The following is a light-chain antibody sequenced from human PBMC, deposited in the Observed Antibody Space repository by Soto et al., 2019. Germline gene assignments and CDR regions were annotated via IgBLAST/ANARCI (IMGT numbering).Light chain of an antibody. V-gene: IGKV1-17*01. J-gene: IGKJ4*01. Sequence: DIQMTQSPSSLSASVGDRVTFTCRASQGIANDLAWYQQKPTKDPKRLIYAASSLQSGVPSRFSGSGAGTEFTLTISSLQPEDFGTYYCLQHNSYPLTVGGGTTVEI. CDR3: LQHNSYPLT. CDR2: AAS. CDR1: QGIAND.